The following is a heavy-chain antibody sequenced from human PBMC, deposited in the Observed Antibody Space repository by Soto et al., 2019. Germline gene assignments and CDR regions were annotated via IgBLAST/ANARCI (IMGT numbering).Heavy chain of an antibody. V-gene: IGHV1-69*13. D-gene: IGHD6-13*01. CDR2: IIPRSGTA. CDR1: EDTSNNYP. CDR3: ANSYGISWYGDF. J-gene: IGHJ4*02. Sequence: GASVKVSCKASEDTSNNYPVTWVRQAPGQGLEWMGGIIPRSGTANYAQKFEGRVTLTADQSTSTAYMELRSLRPEDTAVYYCANSYGISWYGDFWGQGTLVTVSS.